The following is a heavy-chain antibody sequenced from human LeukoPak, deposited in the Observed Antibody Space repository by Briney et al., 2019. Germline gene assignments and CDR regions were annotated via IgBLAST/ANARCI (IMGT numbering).Heavy chain of an antibody. CDR2: IYYSGST. CDR1: GGSISSGGYY. J-gene: IGHJ4*02. V-gene: IGHV4-31*03. Sequence: NPSQTLSLTCTVSGGSISSGGYYWSWIRQHPGKGLEWIGYIYYSGSTYYNPSLKSRVTISVDTSKNQSSLKLSSVTAADTAVYYCARTYDYVWGSYFYWGQGTLVTVSS. D-gene: IGHD3-16*01. CDR3: ARTYDYVWGSYFY.